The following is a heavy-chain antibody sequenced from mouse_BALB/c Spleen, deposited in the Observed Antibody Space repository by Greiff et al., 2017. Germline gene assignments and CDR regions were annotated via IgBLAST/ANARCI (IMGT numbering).Heavy chain of an antibody. V-gene: IGHV2-6-4*01. CDR1: GFSLSRYS. J-gene: IGHJ2*01. D-gene: IGHD2-14*01. CDR3: ARGDYRYDGAYFDY. CDR2: IWGGGST. Sequence: VKLVESGPGLVAPSQSLSITCTVSGFSLSRYSVHWVRQPPGKGLEWLGMIWGGGSTDYNSALKSRLSISKDNSKSQVFLKMNSLQTDDTAMYYCARGDYRYDGAYFDYWGQGTTLTVPS.